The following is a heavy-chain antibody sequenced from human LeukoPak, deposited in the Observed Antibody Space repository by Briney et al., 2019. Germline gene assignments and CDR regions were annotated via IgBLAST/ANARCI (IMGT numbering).Heavy chain of an antibody. V-gene: IGHV1-2*02. CDR2: INPNSGGT. J-gene: IGHJ3*02. Sequence: ASVKVSCKASGYTFSAYYMHWVRQAPGQGPEWMGWINPNSGGTKYLQKFQGRVTMTRDTSISTVYMELTRLRSDDTAVYYCARGFGDDAFDIWGQGTMVTVPS. D-gene: IGHD3-10*01. CDR3: ARGFGDDAFDI. CDR1: GYTFSAYY.